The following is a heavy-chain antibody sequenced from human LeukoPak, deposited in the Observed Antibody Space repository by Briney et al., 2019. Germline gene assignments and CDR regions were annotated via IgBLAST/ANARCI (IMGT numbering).Heavy chain of an antibody. D-gene: IGHD3-22*01. CDR2: IIPIFGTA. J-gene: IGHJ6*03. CDR1: GGTFSSYA. V-gene: IGHV1-69*01. CDR3: ARGDYYDSSGYYHYMDV. Sequence: GSSVKVSCKASGGTFSSYAISWVRQAPGQGLEWMGGIIPIFGTANYAQKFQGRVTITADESTSTAYMELSSLRSEDTAVYYCARGDYYDSSGYYHYMDVWGKGTTVTVSS.